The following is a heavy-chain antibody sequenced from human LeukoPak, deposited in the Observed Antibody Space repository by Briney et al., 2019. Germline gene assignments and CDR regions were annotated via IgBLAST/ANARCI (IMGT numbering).Heavy chain of an antibody. CDR2: VHYRGIT. J-gene: IGHJ4*02. CDR1: GDSINNSNYY. Sequence: SETLSLTCTVSGDSINNSNYYWGWIRQPPGKGLEWIGTVHYRGITSYNPSLRSRLTISVDTSKNQFSLRLSSVAAADTAIYYCARRAGSGSYYSLVFDYWGQGTLVTVSS. D-gene: IGHD3-10*01. V-gene: IGHV4-39*01. CDR3: ARRAGSGSYYSLVFDY.